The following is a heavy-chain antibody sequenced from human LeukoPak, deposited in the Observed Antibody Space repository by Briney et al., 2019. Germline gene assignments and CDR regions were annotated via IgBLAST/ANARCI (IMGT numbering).Heavy chain of an antibody. CDR2: IYYSGST. D-gene: IGHD3-22*01. J-gene: IGHJ4*02. V-gene: IGHV4-59*08. CDR1: GGSISSYY. CDR3: ARIYYDSSGYYRRGGFYFDY. Sequence: SETLSLTCTVSGGSISSYYWSWIRQPPGKGLEWIGYIYYSGSTNYNPSLKSRVTISVDTSKNQFSLKLSSVTAADTAVYYCARIYYDSSGYYRRGGFYFDYWGQGTLVTVSS.